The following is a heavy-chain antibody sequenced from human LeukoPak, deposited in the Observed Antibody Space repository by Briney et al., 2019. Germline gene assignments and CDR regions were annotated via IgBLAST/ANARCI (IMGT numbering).Heavy chain of an antibody. D-gene: IGHD1-7*01. J-gene: IGHJ4*02. CDR3: ARWEIRGTAHQLDY. Sequence: PGGSLRLSCAASGFTLSSHWMTWVRQAPGKGLEWVANINQEGSAKYYGDSVKGRFTISRDNAQNSMYLQMNSLRAEDTAVYYCARWEIRGTAHQLDYWGQGTLATVSS. V-gene: IGHV3-7*01. CDR1: GFTLSSHW. CDR2: INQEGSAK.